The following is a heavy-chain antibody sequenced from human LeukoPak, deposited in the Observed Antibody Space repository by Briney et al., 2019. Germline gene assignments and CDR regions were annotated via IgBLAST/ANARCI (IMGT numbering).Heavy chain of an antibody. J-gene: IGHJ4*02. CDR2: ISDSGGIT. Sequence: GGSLRLSCAASGFTFSDYYMSWIRQAPGKGLEWVAGISDSGGITKYADSVKGRFTISRDNSKNTLYLQMNSLRAEDTAVYFCAKRGVVIRVILVGFHKEAYYFDSWGQGALVTVSS. CDR3: AKRGVVIRVILVGFHKEAYYFDS. CDR1: GFTFSDYY. D-gene: IGHD3-22*01. V-gene: IGHV3-23*01.